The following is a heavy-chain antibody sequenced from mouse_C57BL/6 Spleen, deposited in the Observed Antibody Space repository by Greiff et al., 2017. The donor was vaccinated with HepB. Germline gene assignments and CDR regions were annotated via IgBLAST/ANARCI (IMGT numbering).Heavy chain of an antibody. J-gene: IGHJ4*01. D-gene: IGHD1-1*01. Sequence: QVQLQQPGAELVMPGASVKLSCKASGYTFTSYWMHWVKQRPGQGLEWIGEIDPSDSYTNYNQKFKGKSTLTVDKSSSTAYMQLSSLTSEDSAVYYCARAITTVVAPYAMDYWGQRTSVTVSS. CDR1: GYTFTSYW. CDR2: IDPSDSYT. CDR3: ARAITTVVAPYAMDY. V-gene: IGHV1-69*01.